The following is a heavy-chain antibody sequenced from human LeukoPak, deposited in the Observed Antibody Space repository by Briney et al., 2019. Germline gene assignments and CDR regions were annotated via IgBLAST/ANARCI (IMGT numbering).Heavy chain of an antibody. V-gene: IGHV5-51*01. D-gene: IGHD6-13*01. CDR3: ARQHSSSWYDWFDP. CDR1: GFSFTNYW. Sequence: GESLKISCKASGFSFTNYWIGWVRQMPGKGLEWMGIIYPGDSDSRYSPSFQGQVTISADRSISTTYLQWSSLKASDTAMYYCARQHSSSWYDWFDPWGQGTLVTVSS. J-gene: IGHJ5*02. CDR2: IYPGDSDS.